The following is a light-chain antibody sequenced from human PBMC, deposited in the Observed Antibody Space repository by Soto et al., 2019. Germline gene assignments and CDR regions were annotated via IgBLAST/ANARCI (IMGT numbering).Light chain of an antibody. CDR2: EGV. Sequence: QSVLTQPASVSGSPGQSITISCTATSSDVATFDLVSWYQQHPGKAPKRIIYEGVKRPSGVSNRFSGSKSGNTASLTISGLQAEDEADYYCSSYAGGSTYVFGTGTKLTVL. CDR3: SSYAGGSTYV. J-gene: IGLJ1*01. CDR1: SSDVATFDL. V-gene: IGLV2-23*01.